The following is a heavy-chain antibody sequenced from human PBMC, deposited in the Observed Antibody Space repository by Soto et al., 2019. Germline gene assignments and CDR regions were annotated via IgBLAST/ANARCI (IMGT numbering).Heavy chain of an antibody. Sequence: QVQLVQSGAEVKKPGASVKVPCKASGYTLTDYFMHWVRQTPGQGLEWMGCINPKNGDARYAENFQGRVTMTRDASTDTIYMELSRTRPDDTAVYFCARSSGSYSYYGMDVWGQGTTVTVSS. V-gene: IGHV1-2*02. J-gene: IGHJ6*02. CDR1: GYTLTDYF. CDR2: INPKNGDA. CDR3: ARSSGSYSYYGMDV. D-gene: IGHD1-26*01.